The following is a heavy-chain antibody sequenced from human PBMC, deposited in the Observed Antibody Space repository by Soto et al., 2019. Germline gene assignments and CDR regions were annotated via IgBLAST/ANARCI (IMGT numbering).Heavy chain of an antibody. CDR3: ASAVRMSAGTPNWFDP. Sequence: TSETLSLTCAVYGGSFSGYYWSWIRQPPGKGLEWIGEINHSGSTNYNPSLKSRVTISVDTSKNQFSLKLSSVTAADTAVYYCASAVRMSAGTPNWFDPWGQGTLVTVSS. CDR1: GGSFSGYY. D-gene: IGHD6-13*01. CDR2: INHSGST. J-gene: IGHJ5*02. V-gene: IGHV4-34*01.